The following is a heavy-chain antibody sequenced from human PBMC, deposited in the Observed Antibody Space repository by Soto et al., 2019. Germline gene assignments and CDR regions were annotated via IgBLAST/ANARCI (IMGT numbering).Heavy chain of an antibody. CDR2: ISGGSSYI. CDR1: GFTFGTYS. J-gene: IGHJ4*02. D-gene: IGHD2-2*01. Sequence: PGGSLRLSCAASGFTFGTYSMNWVRQAPGKGLEWVSSISGGSSYIYYADSVKGRFTISRDNAKNSLFLQMNSLRAEDTAVYYCARDYQSLDFWGLGTLVTVSS. CDR3: ARDYQSLDF. V-gene: IGHV3-21*01.